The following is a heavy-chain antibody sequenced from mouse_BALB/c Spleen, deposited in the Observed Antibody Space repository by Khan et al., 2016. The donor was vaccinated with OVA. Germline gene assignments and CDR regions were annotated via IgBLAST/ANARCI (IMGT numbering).Heavy chain of an antibody. V-gene: IGHV5-6-3*01. CDR1: GFTFSSYG. CDR2: ISSNGGST. Sequence: EVELEESGGGLVQPGGSLKLSCAASGFTFSSYGMSWVRQSPDKRLELVATISSNGGSTYSPYSVNGRFTISIDNAKNTLYLQMSSLKTEDTAMYYCARMARTINWGQGTTLTVSS. CDR3: ARMARTIN. J-gene: IGHJ2*01.